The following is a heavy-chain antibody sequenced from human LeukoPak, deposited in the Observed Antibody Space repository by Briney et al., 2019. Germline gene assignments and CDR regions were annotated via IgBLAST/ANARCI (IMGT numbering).Heavy chain of an antibody. Sequence: SETLSLTCTVSGVSISTYHWSWIRQPLGKGREWIGYVQTSGSTDYNSSLKSRVTISVDTSKNQFSLKVTSVTAADSAIYYCASSGSWGPSDYWGQGLMVTVSS. V-gene: IGHV4-4*09. CDR1: GVSISTYH. D-gene: IGHD1-26*01. CDR3: ASSGSWGPSDY. CDR2: VQTSGST. J-gene: IGHJ4*02.